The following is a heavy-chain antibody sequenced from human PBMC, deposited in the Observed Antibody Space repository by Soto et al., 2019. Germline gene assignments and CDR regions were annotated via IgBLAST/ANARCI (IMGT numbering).Heavy chain of an antibody. D-gene: IGHD3-22*01. Sequence: SETLSLTCTVSGGSISSGNNYWSWIRQHPEKGLEWIGYIYYSGSTYYNPSLKSRVTISVDTSKNQFSLKLSSVTAADTAVYYCAITTYYSSGTAANPWGKGTLVTVSS. CDR1: GGSISSGNNY. CDR3: AITTYYSSGTAANP. V-gene: IGHV4-31*03. J-gene: IGHJ5*02. CDR2: IYYSGST.